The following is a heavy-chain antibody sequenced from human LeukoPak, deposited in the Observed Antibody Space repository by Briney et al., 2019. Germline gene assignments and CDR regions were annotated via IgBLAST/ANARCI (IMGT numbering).Heavy chain of an antibody. Sequence: PSETLSLTCTVSGGSISISSYSWAWIRQPPGKGLEWIAAVHYSGSTYYNPSLMSRVTISVDTSKNQFSLKLGSLTATDTAVYYCARLPTGYPNWFDTWGQGTLVTVSS. J-gene: IGHJ5*02. CDR1: GGSISISSYS. CDR2: VHYSGST. CDR3: ARLPTGYPNWFDT. V-gene: IGHV4-39*01. D-gene: IGHD3-9*01.